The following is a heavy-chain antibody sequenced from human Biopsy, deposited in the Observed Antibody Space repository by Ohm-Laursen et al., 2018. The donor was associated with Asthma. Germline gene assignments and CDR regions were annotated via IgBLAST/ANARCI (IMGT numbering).Heavy chain of an antibody. J-gene: IGHJ4*02. CDR1: GGTFNTYV. Sequence: SVKVSCKSLGGTFNTYVIGWVRQAPGQGPEWMGGINSVFGTTTYPKKFQDRVTITADDSTSTVYMELSSLRSEDTAVYYCARKAGSCISRTCYSLDFWGQGTLVTVSS. CDR2: INSVFGTT. CDR3: ARKAGSCISRTCYSLDF. V-gene: IGHV1-69*13. D-gene: IGHD2-2*01.